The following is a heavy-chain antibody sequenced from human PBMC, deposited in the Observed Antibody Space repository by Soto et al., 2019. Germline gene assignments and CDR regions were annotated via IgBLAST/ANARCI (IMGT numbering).Heavy chain of an antibody. Sequence: LRLSCAAAGXTFSTFSISWVRRAPGKGLEWLSVLYSGGSSYYADSVKGRFTISRDNTKKTLFLQMDSLSPEDTDVYYCARHGYNSGPHFDFRGQGTLGTVSS. J-gene: IGHJ4*02. CDR2: LYSGGSS. D-gene: IGHD1-20*01. V-gene: IGHV3-53*01. CDR3: ARHGYNSGPHFDF. CDR1: GXTFSTFS.